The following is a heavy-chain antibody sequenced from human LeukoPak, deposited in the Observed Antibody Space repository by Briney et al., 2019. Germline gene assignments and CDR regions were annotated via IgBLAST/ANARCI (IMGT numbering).Heavy chain of an antibody. D-gene: IGHD6-13*01. CDR2: IWYDGSNK. Sequence: PGGSLRLSCAASGFAFSSYAMHWVRQAPGKGLEWVAVIWYDGSNKYYADSVKGRFTISKDNSKNTLYLQMNSLRAEDTAVYYCARDLWGGYSSSWYVPSYYYYYGMDVWGQGTTVTVSS. CDR1: GFAFSSYA. J-gene: IGHJ6*02. CDR3: ARDLWGGYSSSWYVPSYYYYYGMDV. V-gene: IGHV3-33*08.